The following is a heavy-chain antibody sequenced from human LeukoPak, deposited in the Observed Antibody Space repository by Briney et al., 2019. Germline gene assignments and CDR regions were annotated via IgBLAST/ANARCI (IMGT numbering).Heavy chain of an antibody. D-gene: IGHD5-18*01. J-gene: IGHJ4*02. CDR3: ARDGGKSYEVDY. CDR1: GFPSTNNP. CDR2: ISNDITTT. V-gene: IGHV3-48*01. Sequence: GGSLRLSCVFSGFPSTNNPMNWVRQAPGKGLEWVSYISNDITTTYYAESVKGRFTISRDNAKNSLYLQMNSLRVEDTAVYYCARDGGKSYEVDYWGQGTLVTVSS.